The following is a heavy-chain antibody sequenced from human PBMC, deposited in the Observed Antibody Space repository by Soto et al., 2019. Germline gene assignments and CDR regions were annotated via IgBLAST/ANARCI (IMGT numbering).Heavy chain of an antibody. Sequence: QVQLVQSGAEVKKPGASVKVSCKTSGYTFTSYAMHWVRQAPGQRLEWMGWINAGNGNTKYSQKFQGRVTITRDTSASTAYMELSSLRSEDTAVYYCARGVRDGLHSYWGQGTLVTVSS. CDR1: GYTFTSYA. V-gene: IGHV1-3*01. CDR2: INAGNGNT. D-gene: IGHD3-10*01. CDR3: ARGVRDGLHSY. J-gene: IGHJ4*02.